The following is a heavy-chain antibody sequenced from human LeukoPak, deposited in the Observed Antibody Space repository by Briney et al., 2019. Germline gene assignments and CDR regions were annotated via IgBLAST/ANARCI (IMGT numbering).Heavy chain of an antibody. CDR3: VRRAAGVVY. V-gene: IGHV3-64*01. CDR1: GFTFSTYA. J-gene: IGHJ4*02. CDR2: ISSNGGST. D-gene: IGHD6-13*01. Sequence: PGGSLRLSCAASGFTFSTYAMHWVRQAPGKGLEYVSGISSNGGSTYYANSMKGRFTISRDNSKNTLYLQMGSLRAEDMAVYYCVRRAAGVVYWGQGTLVTVSS.